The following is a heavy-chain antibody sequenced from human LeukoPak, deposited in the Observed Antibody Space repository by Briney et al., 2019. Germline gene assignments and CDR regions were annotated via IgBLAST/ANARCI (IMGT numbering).Heavy chain of an antibody. V-gene: IGHV1-18*01. J-gene: IGHJ4*02. CDR3: ARDENYGIFFNVDY. CDR1: AYTFTSYG. CDR2: ISAYNGNT. Sequence: GASVKVSCKASAYTFTSYGISWVRQAPGQGLEWMGWISAYNGNTNYAQKFQGRVTMTADTSTSTAYMELRSLRSDDTAVYYCARDENYGIFFNVDYWGQGTLVTVSS. D-gene: IGHD4-17*01.